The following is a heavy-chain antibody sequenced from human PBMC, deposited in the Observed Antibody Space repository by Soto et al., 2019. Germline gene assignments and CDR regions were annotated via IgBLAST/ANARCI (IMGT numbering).Heavy chain of an antibody. J-gene: IGHJ6*03. D-gene: IGHD2-8*01. Sequence: ASVKVSCKASGYTFTSYDINWVRQATGQGLEWMGWMNPNSGNTGYAQKFQGRVTMTRNTSISTAYMELSSLRSEDTAVYYCARMRLVYAIPYYYYYMDVWGKGTTVTVSS. CDR1: GYTFTSYD. CDR3: ARMRLVYAIPYYYYYMDV. V-gene: IGHV1-8*01. CDR2: MNPNSGNT.